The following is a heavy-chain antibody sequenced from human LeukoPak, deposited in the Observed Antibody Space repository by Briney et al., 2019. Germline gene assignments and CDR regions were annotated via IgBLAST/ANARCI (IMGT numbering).Heavy chain of an antibody. V-gene: IGHV3-74*01. Sequence: GGSLRLSCAASGFTFSSHWMHWVRQAPGKGLVWVSRIHPDGTTTAYVDSVKGQFTISRDNAKSTLYLQMNSLRAEDTAVYHCATMVRGDSYYYMDVWGKGTTVTVYS. J-gene: IGHJ6*03. CDR3: ATMVRGDSYYYMDV. D-gene: IGHD3-10*01. CDR2: IHPDGTTT. CDR1: GFTFSSHW.